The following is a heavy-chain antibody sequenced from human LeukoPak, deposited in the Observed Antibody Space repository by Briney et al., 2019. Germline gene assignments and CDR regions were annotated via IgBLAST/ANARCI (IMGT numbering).Heavy chain of an antibody. CDR1: GGTFSSYA. J-gene: IGHJ6*03. CDR2: IIPILGIA. V-gene: IGHV1-69*04. Sequence: APVKVSCKASGGTFSSYAISWVRQAPGQGLEWMGRIIPILGIANYAQKFQGRVTITADKSTSTAYMELSRLRSDDTAVYYCARGTIFGVVTIYYMDVWGKGTTVTVSS. D-gene: IGHD3-3*01. CDR3: ARGTIFGVVTIYYMDV.